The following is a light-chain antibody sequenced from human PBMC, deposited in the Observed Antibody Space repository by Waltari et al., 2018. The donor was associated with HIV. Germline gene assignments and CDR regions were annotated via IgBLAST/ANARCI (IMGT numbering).Light chain of an antibody. CDR3: QQSFSGFS. J-gene: IGKJ3*01. CDR1: HNISGF. CDR2: ATS. Sequence: IQLTQSPSSLSAYLADNVTITCRPSHNISGFLNWYQQKPGKAPKLLFFATSSLQSGVPSRFNGSASGMDFSLTINSLHPEDFATYYCQQSFSGFSFGPGTSVD. V-gene: IGKV1-39*01.